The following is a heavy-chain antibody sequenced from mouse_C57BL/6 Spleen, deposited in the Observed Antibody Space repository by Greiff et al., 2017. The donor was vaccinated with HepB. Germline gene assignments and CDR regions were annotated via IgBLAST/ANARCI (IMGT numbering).Heavy chain of an antibody. CDR3: ARGMGDYDVLYYFDY. CDR1: GYTFTSYW. CDR2: IHPNSGST. V-gene: IGHV1-64*01. Sequence: QVQLQQPGAELVKPGASVKLSCKASGYTFTSYWMHWVKQRPGQGLEWIGMIHPNSGSTNYNEKFKSKATLTVDKSSSTAYMQLSSLTSEDSAVYYCARGMGDYDVLYYFDYWGQGTTLTVSS. D-gene: IGHD2-4*01. J-gene: IGHJ2*01.